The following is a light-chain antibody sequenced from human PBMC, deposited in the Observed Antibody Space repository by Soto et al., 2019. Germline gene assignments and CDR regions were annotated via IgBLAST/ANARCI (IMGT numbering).Light chain of an antibody. CDR1: SSDIGAYNY. CDR3: CSYKSSSTLYV. Sequence: QSVLTQPASVSGSPGQSITISCTGTSSDIGAYNYVSWYQQHPGKAPKLIIYDVTNRPVGISSRFSASKSGNTASLTISVLQAEDEADYYCCSYKSSSTLYVFGTGTKLTVL. J-gene: IGLJ1*01. V-gene: IGLV2-14*03. CDR2: DVT.